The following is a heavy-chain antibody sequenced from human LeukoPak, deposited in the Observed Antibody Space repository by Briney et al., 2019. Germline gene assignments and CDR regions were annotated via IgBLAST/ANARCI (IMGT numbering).Heavy chain of an antibody. V-gene: IGHV3-48*03. D-gene: IGHD3-22*01. CDR3: ARGPRFAIRLIVVVTKGHFDY. Sequence: GGSLRLSCAASGFTFTNYEMTWVRQAPGKGLEWVSYISSSGTTIYYADSVKGRFTISRDNSKNTLYLQMNSLRAEDTAVYYCARGPRFAIRLIVVVTKGHFDYWGQGTLVTVSS. J-gene: IGHJ4*02. CDR1: GFTFTNYE. CDR2: ISSSGTTI.